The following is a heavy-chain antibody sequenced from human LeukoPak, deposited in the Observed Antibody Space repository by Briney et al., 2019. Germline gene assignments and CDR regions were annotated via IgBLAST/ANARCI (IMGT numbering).Heavy chain of an antibody. V-gene: IGHV4-34*01. CDR2: INHSGST. D-gene: IGHD3-22*01. CDR1: GGSSSGYY. Sequence: SETLSLTCAVYGGSSSGYYWSWIRQPPGKGLEWIGEINHSGSTNYNPSLKSRVTISVDTSKNQFSLKLSSVTAADTAVYYCARGRHFNYYDSSGPRTRFDPWGQGTLVTVSS. CDR3: ARGRHFNYYDSSGPRTRFDP. J-gene: IGHJ5*02.